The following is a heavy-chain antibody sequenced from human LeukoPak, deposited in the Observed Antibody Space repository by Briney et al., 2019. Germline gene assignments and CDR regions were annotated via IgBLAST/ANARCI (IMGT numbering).Heavy chain of an antibody. V-gene: IGHV6-1*01. J-gene: IGHJ4*02. CDR3: ERAQAYSGRIFDF. D-gene: IGHD1-26*01. CDR2: TFYRSNWYN. Sequence: SQTLSLTCAISADSVSSNSAAWNWIGQSPSRGLEWLGMTFYRSNWYNEYAVSVKSRITINPDTSKNQSSMQLNSVTPEDTAVYYCERAQAYSGRIFDFWGQGTLVTVYS. CDR1: ADSVSSNSAA.